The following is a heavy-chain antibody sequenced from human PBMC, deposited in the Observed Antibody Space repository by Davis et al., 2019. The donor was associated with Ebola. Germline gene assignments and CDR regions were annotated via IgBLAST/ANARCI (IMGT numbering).Heavy chain of an antibody. CDR2: IHYSGST. D-gene: IGHD3-3*01. J-gene: IGHJ5*02. CDR1: GGSISSYY. V-gene: IGHV4-59*06. Sequence: SETLSLTCTVSGGSISSYYWSWIRQHPGKGLEWIGYIHYSGSTYYNPSLQSRVTISLDTSKNQFSLKLNSVTVADTAVYYCARVDYDFWSGYYSPCWFDPWGQGTLVTVSS. CDR3: ARVDYDFWSGYYSPCWFDP.